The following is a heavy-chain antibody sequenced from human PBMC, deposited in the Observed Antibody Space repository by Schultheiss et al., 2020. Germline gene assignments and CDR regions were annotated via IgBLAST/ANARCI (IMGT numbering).Heavy chain of an antibody. CDR1: GFTFDDYG. CDR3: ARDREGGSPTYGMDV. J-gene: IGHJ6*02. Sequence: GGSLRLSCAASGFTFDDYGMSWVRQAPGKGLEWVSGISWNSGSIGYADSVKGRFTISRDNAKNSLYLQMNSLRAEDTAVYYCARDREGGSPTYGMDVWGQGTTVTVSS. D-gene: IGHD1-14*01. CDR2: ISWNSGSI. V-gene: IGHV3-20*04.